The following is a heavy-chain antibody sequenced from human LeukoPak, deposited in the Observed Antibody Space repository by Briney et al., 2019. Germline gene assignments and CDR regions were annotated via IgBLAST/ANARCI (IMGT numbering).Heavy chain of an antibody. CDR1: GFTFSRYS. D-gene: IGHD6-19*01. CDR2: ISSSNSTN. V-gene: IGHV3-48*01. Sequence: GGSLRLSCAASGFTFSRYSMNWVRLAPGKGLEWVSYISSSNSTNYYADSVKGRFTISRDNAKNSLYLQMNSLRAEDTAVYYCARGAGSGRNQFDYWGQGTLATVSS. J-gene: IGHJ4*02. CDR3: ARGAGSGRNQFDY.